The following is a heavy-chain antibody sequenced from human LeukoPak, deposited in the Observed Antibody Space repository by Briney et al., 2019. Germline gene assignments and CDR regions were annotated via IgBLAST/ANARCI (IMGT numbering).Heavy chain of an antibody. Sequence: SQTLSLTCTVSGGSISSGGYYWSRIRQHPGKGLEWIGYIYYSGSTYCNPSLKSRVTISVDTSKNQSSLKLSSVTAADTAVYYCARDRAVTPGRIDYWGQGTLVTVSS. D-gene: IGHD4-17*01. J-gene: IGHJ4*02. V-gene: IGHV4-31*03. CDR3: ARDRAVTPGRIDY. CDR2: IYYSGST. CDR1: GGSISSGGYY.